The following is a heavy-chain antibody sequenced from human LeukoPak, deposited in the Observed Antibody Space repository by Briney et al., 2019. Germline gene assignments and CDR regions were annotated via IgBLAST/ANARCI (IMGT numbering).Heavy chain of an antibody. CDR3: VGGDSREL. V-gene: IGHV3-21*01. J-gene: IGHJ4*02. CDR2: ITSGSGFI. Sequence: GGSLRLSCAASGFTFSSYTMNWVRQAPGKGLEWVSSITSGSGFISYADSVRGRFTISRDNAKNSLYVQMSSLRVEDTAVYYCVGGDSRELWGQGTLVTVSS. CDR1: GFTFSSYT. D-gene: IGHD3-22*01.